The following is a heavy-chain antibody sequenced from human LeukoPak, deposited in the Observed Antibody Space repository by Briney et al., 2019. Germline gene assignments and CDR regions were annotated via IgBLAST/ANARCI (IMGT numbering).Heavy chain of an antibody. D-gene: IGHD3-10*01. V-gene: IGHV3-64*01. CDR2: ISSTGETS. J-gene: IGHJ4*02. Sequence: GGSLRLSCAASGFTFSSFPMQWVRQVPGKGLEYVSAISSTGETSYYASSVKDRFTISRDNSKNTLHLQMGSLRAEDTAVYYCARVMSGSGSKYFDYWGQGTLVTVST. CDR3: ARVMSGSGSKYFDY. CDR1: GFTFSSFP.